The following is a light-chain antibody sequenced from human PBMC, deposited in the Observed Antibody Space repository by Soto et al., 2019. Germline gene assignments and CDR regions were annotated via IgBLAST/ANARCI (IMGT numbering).Light chain of an antibody. CDR2: GAS. CDR1: QSVSSSY. CDR3: QQCDSSLYT. Sequence: EIVLTQSPGTLSLSPGERATLSCRASQSVSSSYLAWYQQTPGQAPRLLIYGASSRATGIPDRFSGSGSGTDFTLTISRLEPEDFAVYYCQQCDSSLYTFGQGTKLEIK. J-gene: IGKJ2*01. V-gene: IGKV3-20*01.